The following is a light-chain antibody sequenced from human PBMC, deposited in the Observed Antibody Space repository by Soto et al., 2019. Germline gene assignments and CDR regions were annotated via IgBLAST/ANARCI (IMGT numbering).Light chain of an antibody. CDR1: QSVSSN. V-gene: IGKV3-15*01. Sequence: EIVFTQSPGTLSFSPGETSTLSCRASQSVSSNLAWYQQKPGQAPRLIIYGASTRATGIPARFSGSGSGTECTLTISSLQSEDVAVYYCQQYNNWPITFGQGTRLEIK. CDR3: QQYNNWPIT. J-gene: IGKJ5*01. CDR2: GAS.